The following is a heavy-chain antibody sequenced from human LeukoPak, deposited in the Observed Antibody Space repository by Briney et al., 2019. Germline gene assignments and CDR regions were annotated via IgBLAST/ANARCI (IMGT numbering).Heavy chain of an antibody. J-gene: IGHJ4*02. CDR1: GYTFTSYG. D-gene: IGHD3-16*01. Sequence: ASVKVSCKASGYTFTSYGISWVRQAPGQGLEWMGWISAYNGNTNYAQKLQGRVTMTTDTSTSTAYMELRSLRSDDTAVYYCASAKGVLSYFDYWGRGVLVTVSS. CDR2: ISAYNGNT. CDR3: ASAKGVLSYFDY. V-gene: IGHV1-18*01.